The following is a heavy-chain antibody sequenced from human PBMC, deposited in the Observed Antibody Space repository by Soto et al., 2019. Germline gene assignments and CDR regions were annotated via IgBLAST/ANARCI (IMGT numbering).Heavy chain of an antibody. D-gene: IGHD2-15*01. CDR1: SGSISSGAYS. V-gene: IGHV4-30-2*01. Sequence: SETLSLTCAVSSGSISSGAYSWNWIRQPPGKALEWIGYIYHSGSTYYNPSLKSRVTMSVDRSKNQFSLKLSSVTAADTAVYYCARASSVVAAHTLFYFDSWGQGTLVTVS. CDR3: ARASSVVAAHTLFYFDS. CDR2: IYHSGST. J-gene: IGHJ4*02.